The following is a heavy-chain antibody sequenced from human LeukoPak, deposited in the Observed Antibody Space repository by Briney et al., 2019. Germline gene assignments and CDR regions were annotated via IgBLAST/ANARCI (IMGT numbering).Heavy chain of an antibody. CDR2: INPNSGGT. CDR3: ARDGGGSSPGY. D-gene: IGHD6-13*01. CDR1: GYTFTVYY. Sequence: GASVKVSCKTSGYTFTVYYIHWVRQAPGQGLEWMGWINPNSGGTTYAQKFQGRVTMTRDTSLSTAYMELTRLRSDDTAVYYCARDGGGSSPGYWGQGTLVTVSS. J-gene: IGHJ4*02. V-gene: IGHV1-2*02.